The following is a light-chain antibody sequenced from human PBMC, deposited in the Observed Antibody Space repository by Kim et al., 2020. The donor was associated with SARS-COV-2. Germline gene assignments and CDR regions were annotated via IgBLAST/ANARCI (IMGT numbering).Light chain of an antibody. Sequence: DIVMTQSPDSLAVSLGERATINCKSSQSVLYSSNNENYLAWYQQKPGQPPKLLIYWASTRESGVPDRFSGSGSGTDFTLTISSLQAEDGAVYYCQQYYSIPYTFGQGTKLEI. CDR1: QSVLYSSNNENY. J-gene: IGKJ2*01. V-gene: IGKV4-1*01. CDR2: WAS. CDR3: QQYYSIPYT.